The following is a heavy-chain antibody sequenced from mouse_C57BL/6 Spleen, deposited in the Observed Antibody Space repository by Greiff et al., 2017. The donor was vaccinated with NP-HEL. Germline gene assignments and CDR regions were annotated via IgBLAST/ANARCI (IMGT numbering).Heavy chain of an antibody. V-gene: IGHV1-72*01. Sequence: VQLQQPGAELVKPGASVKLSCKASGYTFTSYWMHWVKQRPGRGLEWIGRIAPNSGGTKYNEKFQSKATLTVDKPSSTAYMQLSSLTSEDSAVYYCARWGNYLLGRPYFDVWGTGTTVTVSS. CDR3: ARWGNYLLGRPYFDV. CDR1: GYTFTSYW. D-gene: IGHD5-5*01. J-gene: IGHJ1*03. CDR2: IAPNSGGT.